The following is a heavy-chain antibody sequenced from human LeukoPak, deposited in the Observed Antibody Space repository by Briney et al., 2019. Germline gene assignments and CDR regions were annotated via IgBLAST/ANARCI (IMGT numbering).Heavy chain of an antibody. V-gene: IGHV1-46*01. CDR3: ARAPYDYVWGSYPKKFDP. Sequence: ASVKVSCKTSGYTFTTYYMHWVRQAPGQGLEWMGIIKPSGGSTSYAQKFQGRVTMTRDTSTSTAYMELRSLRSDDTAVYYCARAPYDYVWGSYPKKFDPWGQGTLVTVSS. D-gene: IGHD3-16*02. J-gene: IGHJ5*02. CDR2: IKPSGGST. CDR1: GYTFTTYY.